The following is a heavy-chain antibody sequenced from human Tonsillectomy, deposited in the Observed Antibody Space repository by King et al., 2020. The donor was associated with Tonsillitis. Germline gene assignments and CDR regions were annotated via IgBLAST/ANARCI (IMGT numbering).Heavy chain of an antibody. CDR3: ARGGSSSSLNYYYGMDV. D-gene: IGHD6-13*01. J-gene: IGHJ6*02. CDR2: MNPNSGGT. CDR1: GYTFTGYY. Sequence: VQLVESGAEVKKPGASVKVSCKASGYTFTGYYMHWVRQAPGQGFEWMGWMNPNSGGTNYAQKFQGRVTMTRDTSISTAYMELSRLRSGDTAVYYCARGGSSSSLNYYYGMDVWGQGTTVTVSS. V-gene: IGHV1-2*02.